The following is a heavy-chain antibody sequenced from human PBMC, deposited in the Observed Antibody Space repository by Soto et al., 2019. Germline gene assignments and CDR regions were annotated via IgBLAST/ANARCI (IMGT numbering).Heavy chain of an antibody. CDR2: ISSSSSTI. D-gene: IGHD3-3*01. J-gene: IGHJ2*01. CDR1: GFTFSSYS. V-gene: IGHV3-48*01. Sequence: EVQLVESGGGLVQPGGSLRLSCAASGFTFSSYSMNWVRQAPGKGLEWVSYISSSSSTIYYADSVKGRVTISRDNAKTSLYLEMNRRRAEDTAVYFCARDLNTIVGGWYFDLWGRGSLVTVSS. CDR3: ARDLNTIVGGWYFDL.